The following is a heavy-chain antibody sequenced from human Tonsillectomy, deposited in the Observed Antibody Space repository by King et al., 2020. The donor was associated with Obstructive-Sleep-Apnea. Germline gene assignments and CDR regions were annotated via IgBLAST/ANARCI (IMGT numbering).Heavy chain of an antibody. CDR3: ARGLRCFDY. J-gene: IGHJ4*02. Sequence: VQLQESGPGLVKPSETLSLTCTVSDGSISSYYWSWIRQPPGEGLEWIGYIYYSGSTNYNPSLKSRVTISLDTSKNQFSLKLSSVTAADTAVYYCARGLRCFDYWGQGTLVTVSS. CDR1: DGSISSYY. V-gene: IGHV4-59*01. CDR2: IYYSGST. D-gene: IGHD3-3*01.